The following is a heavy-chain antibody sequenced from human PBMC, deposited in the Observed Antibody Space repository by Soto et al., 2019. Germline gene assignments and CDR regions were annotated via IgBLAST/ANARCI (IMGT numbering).Heavy chain of an antibody. D-gene: IGHD6-13*01. CDR3: ARLLTAAAHTDY. V-gene: IGHV4-34*01. Sequence: SETLSLTCAVYGGSFIGYYWTWIRQPPGTGLERIGEINHSGSTNYNPSLKSRVTISVDTSKNQFSLKLISVTAADTAVYYCARLLTAAAHTDYWGQGTLVTVSS. CDR2: INHSGST. CDR1: GGSFIGYY. J-gene: IGHJ4*02.